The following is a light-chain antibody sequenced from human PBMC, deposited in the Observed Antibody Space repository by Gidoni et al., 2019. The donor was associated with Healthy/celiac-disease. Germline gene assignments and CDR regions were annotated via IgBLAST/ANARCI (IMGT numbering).Light chain of an antibody. V-gene: IGKV1-39*01. J-gene: IGKJ4*01. Sequence: DLQMTQSPSSLSASVGDRVTITCRASQSISSYLNWYHQKPGKAPKLLIYAASSLQSGVPSRFSGSGSGTDFTLTISSLQPEDFATYYCQQSYRVFGGGTKVEIK. CDR2: AAS. CDR3: QQSYRV. CDR1: QSISSY.